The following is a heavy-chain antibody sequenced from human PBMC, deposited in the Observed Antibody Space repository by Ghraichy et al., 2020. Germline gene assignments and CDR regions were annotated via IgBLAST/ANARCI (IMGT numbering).Heavy chain of an antibody. Sequence: SETLSLTCAVYVGSFSGYYWSWIRQPPGKGLEWIGEINHSGSTNYNPSLKSRVSISVDTSKNQFSLKLSSVTAADTAVYYCARRPHDYGEAVDAFDIWGQGTMVTVSS. CDR2: INHSGST. CDR3: ARRPHDYGEAVDAFDI. CDR1: VGSFSGYY. D-gene: IGHD4-17*01. V-gene: IGHV4-34*01. J-gene: IGHJ3*02.